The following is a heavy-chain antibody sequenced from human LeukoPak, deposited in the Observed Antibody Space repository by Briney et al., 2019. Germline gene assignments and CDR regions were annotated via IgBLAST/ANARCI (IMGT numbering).Heavy chain of an antibody. V-gene: IGHV3-30*04. CDR3: ARDYYYDSSGFSFDY. CDR1: GFTFSSYA. D-gene: IGHD3-22*01. Sequence: GGSLRLSCAASGFTFSSYAMRWVRQAPGKGLEWVAVISYDGSNKYYADSVKGRFTISRDNSKNALYLQMNSLRAEDTAVYYCARDYYYDSSGFSFDYWGQGTLVTVSS. J-gene: IGHJ4*02. CDR2: ISYDGSNK.